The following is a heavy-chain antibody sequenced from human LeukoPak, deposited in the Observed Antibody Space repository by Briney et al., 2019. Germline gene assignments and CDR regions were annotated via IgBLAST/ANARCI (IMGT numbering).Heavy chain of an antibody. V-gene: IGHV3-53*01. CDR3: AKPPSGWTRGGFDY. J-gene: IGHJ4*02. D-gene: IGHD6-19*01. CDR1: GFAFSSNY. CDR2: IYSGGST. Sequence: GGSLRLSCAASGFAFSSNYMSWVRQAPGKGLEWVSVIYSGGSTYYADSVKGRFTISRDSSKNTLYLQMNSLRAEDTAVYHCAKPPSGWTRGGFDYWGQGTLVTVSS.